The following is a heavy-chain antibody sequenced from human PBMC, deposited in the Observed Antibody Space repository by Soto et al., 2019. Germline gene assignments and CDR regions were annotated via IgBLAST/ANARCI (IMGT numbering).Heavy chain of an antibody. CDR2: IKHSGST. CDR1: GGSFSGYY. Sequence: SETLSLTCAVYGGSFSGYYWSWIRQPPGKGLEWIGEIKHSGSTNYNPSLKSRVTISVDTSKNQFSLKLSSVTAADTAVYYCARGGGRDRKQLVLRYQVSYYMDVWGKGTTVTVSS. V-gene: IGHV4-34*01. CDR3: ARGGGRDRKQLVLRYQVSYYMDV. D-gene: IGHD6-6*01. J-gene: IGHJ6*03.